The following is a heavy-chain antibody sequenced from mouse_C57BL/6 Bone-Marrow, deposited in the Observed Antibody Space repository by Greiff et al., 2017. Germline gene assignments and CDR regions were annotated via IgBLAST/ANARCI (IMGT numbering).Heavy chain of an antibody. Sequence: VKLVESGGDLVKPGGSLKLSCAASGFTFSSYGMSWVRQTPDKRLEWVATISSGGSYTYYPDSVKGRFTISRDNAKNTLYLQMSSLKSEDTAMYYCARTSYYGSRNWYFDVWGTGTTVTVSS. D-gene: IGHD1-1*01. J-gene: IGHJ1*03. V-gene: IGHV5-6*02. CDR2: ISSGGSYT. CDR3: ARTSYYGSRNWYFDV. CDR1: GFTFSSYG.